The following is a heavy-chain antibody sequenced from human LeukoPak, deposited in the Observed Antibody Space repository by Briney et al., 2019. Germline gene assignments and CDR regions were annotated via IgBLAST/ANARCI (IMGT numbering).Heavy chain of an antibody. CDR3: ARQGGYRWFGELLEFDP. V-gene: IGHV4-59*01. CDR2: IYYSGST. D-gene: IGHD3-10*01. CDR1: GGSISSYY. Sequence: SETLSLTCTVSGGSISSYYWSWIRQPPGKGLEWIRYIYYSGSTNYNPSLKSRVTISVDTSKNQFSLKLSSVTAADTAVYYCARQGGYRWFGELLEFDPWGQGTLVTVSS. J-gene: IGHJ5*02.